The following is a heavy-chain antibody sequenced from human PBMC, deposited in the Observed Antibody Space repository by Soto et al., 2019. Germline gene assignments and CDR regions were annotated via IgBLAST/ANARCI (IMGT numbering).Heavy chain of an antibody. CDR3: ARVDYGDYGWYFDL. Sequence: EVQLVESGGGLIQPGGSLRLSCAASGFTVTNKYMTWVRQAPGKGLEWVSVIYSGDATSYADSVKGRFTISRDNSKDILYLQMNSLRAEDTAVYYCARVDYGDYGWYFDLWGRGTLVTVSS. CDR2: IYSGDAT. J-gene: IGHJ2*01. CDR1: GFTVTNKY. V-gene: IGHV3-53*01. D-gene: IGHD4-17*01.